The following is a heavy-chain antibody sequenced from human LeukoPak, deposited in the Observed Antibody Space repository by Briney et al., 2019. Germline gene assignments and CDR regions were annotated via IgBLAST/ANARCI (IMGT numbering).Heavy chain of an antibody. CDR3: ARGRGGIAAAEDFDY. D-gene: IGHD6-13*01. J-gene: IGHJ4*02. Sequence: PGGSLRLSCATSGFTFSTNAMSWIRQPPGKGLEWIGEINHSGSTNYNPSLESRVTISVDTSKNQFSLKLSSVTAADTAVYYCARGRGGIAAAEDFDYWGQGTLVTVSS. CDR1: GFTFSTNA. V-gene: IGHV4-34*01. CDR2: INHSGST.